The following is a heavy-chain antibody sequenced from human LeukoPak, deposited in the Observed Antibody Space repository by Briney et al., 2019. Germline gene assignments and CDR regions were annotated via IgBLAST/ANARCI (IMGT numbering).Heavy chain of an antibody. CDR1: GYTLTEFS. V-gene: IGHV1-24*01. CDR3: TRGASMNRGIIIYYFDY. J-gene: IGHJ4*02. D-gene: IGHD3-10*01. CDR2: FDPEDGTT. Sequence: ASVKVSCKVSGYTLTEFSMHWARQAPGKGLEWMGGFDPEDGTTIYAQKFQGRVTMTEDTSTDTAYMELSSLTSEDAAIYYCTRGASMNRGIIIYYFDYWGQGTLVTVSS.